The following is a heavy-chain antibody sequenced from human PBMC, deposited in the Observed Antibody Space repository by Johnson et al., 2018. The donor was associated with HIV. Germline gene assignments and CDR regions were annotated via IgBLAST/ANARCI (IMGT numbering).Heavy chain of an antibody. V-gene: IGHV3-9*01. CDR2: ISWNSGSI. Sequence: EVQLVESGGGLVQPGRSLRLSCAASGFTFDDYAMHWVRQAPGKGLEWVSGISWNSGSIGYADSVKGRFTISRDNAKNSLYLQMNSLRAGDTAVYYCARDLRAFDIWGQGTMVTVSS. CDR3: ARDLRAFDI. J-gene: IGHJ3*02. CDR1: GFTFDDYA.